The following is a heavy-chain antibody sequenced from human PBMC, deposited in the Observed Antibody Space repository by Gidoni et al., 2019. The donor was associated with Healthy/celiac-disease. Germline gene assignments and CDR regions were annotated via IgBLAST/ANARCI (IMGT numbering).Heavy chain of an antibody. J-gene: IGHJ6*02. D-gene: IGHD4-17*01. V-gene: IGHV3-33*01. CDR1: GFTSSSYG. CDR3: ARDTLYGDYLYYYYYGMDV. Sequence: QVQLVESGGGVVQPGRSLSLSCAASGFTSSSYGMHWVRQAPGKGLEWVAVIWYDGSNKYYADSVKGRFTISRDNSKNTLYLQMNSLRAEDTAVYYCARDTLYGDYLYYYYYGMDVWGQGTTVTVSS. CDR2: IWYDGSNK.